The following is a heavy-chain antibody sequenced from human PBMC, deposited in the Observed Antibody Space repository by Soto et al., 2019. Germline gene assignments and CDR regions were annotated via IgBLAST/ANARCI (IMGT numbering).Heavy chain of an antibody. CDR1: GGSISSSNW. CDR3: ARGRGILDY. V-gene: IGHV4-4*02. J-gene: IGHJ4*02. CDR2: IYHSGST. Sequence: SETLSLTCAVSGGSISSSNWWSWVRQPPGKGLEWIGEIYHSGSTNYNPSLKSRVTISVDTSKNQFSLKVTSVTAADTALYYCARGRGILDYWGQGTLVTVSS. D-gene: IGHD3-16*01.